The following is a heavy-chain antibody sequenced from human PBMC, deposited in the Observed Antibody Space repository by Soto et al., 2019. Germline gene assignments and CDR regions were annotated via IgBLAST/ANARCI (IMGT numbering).Heavy chain of an antibody. D-gene: IGHD5-12*01. J-gene: IGHJ4*02. CDR2: IYPGDSDT. Sequence: GESLKISCKGSGYSFAGYWIAWVRQRPGKGLDWMGIIYPGDSDTRYSPSFQGQVTISVDNSIDTAYLEWTTLRASDSAMYYCARHSLATQPGDYWGQGTRVTVSS. CDR1: GYSFAGYW. V-gene: IGHV5-51*01. CDR3: ARHSLATQPGDY.